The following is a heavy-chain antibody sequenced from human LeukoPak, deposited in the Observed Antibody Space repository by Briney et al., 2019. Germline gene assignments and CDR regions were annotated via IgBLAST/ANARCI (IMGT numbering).Heavy chain of an antibody. D-gene: IGHD3-10*01. CDR1: GYTFTNYA. CDR2: MNPNSGNT. J-gene: IGHJ3*02. Sequence: ASVKVSCKASGYTFTNYAMNWVRQATGQGLEWMGWMNPNSGNTGYAQKFQGRVTMTRNTSISTAYMELSSLRSEDTAVYYCARALWFGEAAFDIWGQGTMVTVSS. V-gene: IGHV1-8*02. CDR3: ARALWFGEAAFDI.